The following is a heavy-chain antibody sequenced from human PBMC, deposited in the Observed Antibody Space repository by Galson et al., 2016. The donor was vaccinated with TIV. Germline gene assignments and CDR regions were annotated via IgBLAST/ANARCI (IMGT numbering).Heavy chain of an antibody. CDR1: GFAFSSFA. V-gene: IGHV3-23*01. CDR3: AKVGPADRYIPYFYY. Sequence: SLRLSCAASGFAFSSFAMNWVRQAPGKGLEWVSAITGSGYSTYYPDSVKGRFTISRDNSKNMLYLQLNSLRAEDTAVYYGAKVGPADRYIPYFYYWGRGTLVTVSS. D-gene: IGHD5-18*01. J-gene: IGHJ4*02. CDR2: ITGSGYST.